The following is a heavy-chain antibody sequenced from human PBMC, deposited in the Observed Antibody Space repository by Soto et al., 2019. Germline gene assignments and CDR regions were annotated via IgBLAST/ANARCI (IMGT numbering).Heavy chain of an antibody. CDR3: ARVKGVDNWNDPAGTPFDP. D-gene: IGHD1-1*01. Sequence: QVQLVQSGAEVKKPGASVKVSCKASGYTFTGYYMHWVRQAPGQGLEWMGWINPNSGGTNYAQKFQGWVTMTRDTSISTAYMELSRLRSDDTAVYYCARVKGVDNWNDPAGTPFDPWGQGTLVTVSS. J-gene: IGHJ5*02. CDR2: INPNSGGT. V-gene: IGHV1-2*04. CDR1: GYTFTGYY.